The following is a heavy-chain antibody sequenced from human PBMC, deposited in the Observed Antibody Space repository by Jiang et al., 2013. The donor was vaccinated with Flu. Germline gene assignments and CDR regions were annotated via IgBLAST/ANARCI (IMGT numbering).Heavy chain of an antibody. CDR1: GFIFSSYG. Sequence: QLVESGGGVVQPGGSLRLSCAASGFIFSSYGMHWVRQAPGKGLEWVAFIQYNGNNKYYADSVKGRFTISRDNSKNTLYLQTNSLRAEDTALYYCAKDGNFGNLLFIDYWGQGQMVTVSS. CDR2: IQYNGNNK. J-gene: IGHJ4*02. V-gene: IGHV3-30*02. CDR3: AKDGNFGNLLFIDY. D-gene: IGHD3-10*01.